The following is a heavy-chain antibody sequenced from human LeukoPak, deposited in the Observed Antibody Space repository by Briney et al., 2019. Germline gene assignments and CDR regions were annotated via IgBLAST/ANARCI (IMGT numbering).Heavy chain of an antibody. CDR2: ISGAGHTI. V-gene: IGHV3-11*01. D-gene: IGHD6-19*01. Sequence: GGSLRLSCAASGFTFSDYYMTWIRQAPGTGLEWLAYISGAGHTIYYADSVKGRFTISRDNSKNTLYLQMTNLRAADTAVYYCAKDLSRAVAADWFDPWDQGSLVTVSS. CDR1: GFTFSDYY. CDR3: AKDLSRAVAADWFDP. J-gene: IGHJ5*02.